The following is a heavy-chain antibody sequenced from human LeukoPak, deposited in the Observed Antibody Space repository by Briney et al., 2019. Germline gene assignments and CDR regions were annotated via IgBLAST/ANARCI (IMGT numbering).Heavy chain of an antibody. CDR3: ARGSYITHITYYYDSSGYYY. D-gene: IGHD3-22*01. Sequence: ASVKVSCKASGYTFTGYYMHWVRQAPGQGLEWMGWINPNSGGTNYAQKFQGRVTMTRDTSISTAYMELSRLRSDDTAVYYCARGSYITHITYYYDSSGYYYWGQGTLVTVSS. CDR1: GYTFTGYY. V-gene: IGHV1-2*02. CDR2: INPNSGGT. J-gene: IGHJ4*02.